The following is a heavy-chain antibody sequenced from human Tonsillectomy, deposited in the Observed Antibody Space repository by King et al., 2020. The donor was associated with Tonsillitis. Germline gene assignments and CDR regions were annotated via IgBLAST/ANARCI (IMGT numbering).Heavy chain of an antibody. D-gene: IGHD4-17*01. CDR2: ISGAGSVT. Sequence: VQLVESGGDLVQPGGSLRLSCAASGFTFNNYAMIWVRQAPGKGLEWVSTISGAGSVTHYADSVKGRFTISRDDSKNTVSLQMNSLRAEDTAVYYCARRMTTVTIYYYYSMDVWGKGTAVTVSS. V-gene: IGHV3-23*04. J-gene: IGHJ6*03. CDR1: GFTFNNYA. CDR3: ARRMTTVTIYYYYSMDV.